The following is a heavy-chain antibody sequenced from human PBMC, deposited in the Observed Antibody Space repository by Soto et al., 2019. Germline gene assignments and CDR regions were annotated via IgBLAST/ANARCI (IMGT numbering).Heavy chain of an antibody. CDR3: ARKLVIPCYCGMDV. CDR2: IYSGGST. J-gene: IGHJ6*02. V-gene: IGHV3-53*02. CDR1: GFTVSSNY. Sequence: EVQLVETGGGLIQPGGSLRLSCAASGFTVSSNYMSWVRQAPGKGLEWVSVIYSGGSTYYADSVKGRFTISRNNSKNTLYLQMNSLRGEDTAVYYCARKLVIPCYCGMDVWGQGTTVTVSS. D-gene: IGHD2-21*01.